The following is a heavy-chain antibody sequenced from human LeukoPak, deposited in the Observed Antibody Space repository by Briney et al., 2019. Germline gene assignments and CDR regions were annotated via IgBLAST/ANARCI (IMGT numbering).Heavy chain of an antibody. CDR1: GFTVSSNY. J-gene: IGHJ4*02. Sequence: PGGSLRLSCAASGFTVSSNYMSWVRQAPGKGLEWVSYISSSSSTIYYADSVKGRFTVSRDNAKNSLYLQMTNLRAEDTAVYYCARASYFYESSGKYWGPGTLVSVSS. CDR2: ISSSSSTI. V-gene: IGHV3-48*04. CDR3: ARASYFYESSGKY. D-gene: IGHD6-19*01.